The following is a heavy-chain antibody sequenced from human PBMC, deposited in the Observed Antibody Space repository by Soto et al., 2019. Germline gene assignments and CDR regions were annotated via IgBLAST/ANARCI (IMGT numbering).Heavy chain of an antibody. CDR3: AREPVGPDYAMDV. CDR2: LGFDGGGR. V-gene: IGHV3-33*01. Sequence: QMQLVESGGSVVQPGTSLRLSCAAFGFDFSSYGMHWVRQTPGKGLEWVAVLGFDGGGRYYVDSVKGRFTVSRDNSKKMLYLQMDSLRAEDTALYYCAREPVGPDYAMDVWGQGTTVTVSS. D-gene: IGHD1-26*01. CDR1: GFDFSSYG. J-gene: IGHJ6*02.